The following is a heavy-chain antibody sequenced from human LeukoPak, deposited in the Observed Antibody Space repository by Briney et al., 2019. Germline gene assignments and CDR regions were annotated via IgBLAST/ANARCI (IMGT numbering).Heavy chain of an antibody. J-gene: IGHJ4*02. V-gene: IGHV3-23*01. D-gene: IGHD1-20*01. Sequence: GGSLRLSCAASGSTFSNFAVSWVRQAPGKGLEWVSAISGSGGSTYYADSVKGRFTISRDNSKNTLYLQMNSLRAEDTAVYYCARDLGYNWNDHFDYWGQGTLVTVSS. CDR3: ARDLGYNWNDHFDY. CDR1: GSTFSNFA. CDR2: ISGSGGST.